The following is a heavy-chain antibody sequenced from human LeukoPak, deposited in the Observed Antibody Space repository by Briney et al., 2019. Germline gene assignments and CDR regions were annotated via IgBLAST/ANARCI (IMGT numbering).Heavy chain of an antibody. CDR1: GITFSNHW. CDR3: AGGTGWLIDS. J-gene: IGHJ4*02. CDR2: IKQDGSEK. D-gene: IGHD6-19*01. V-gene: IGHV3-7*01. Sequence: GGSLRLSCVASGITFSNHWMKWVRQAPGKGLEWVANIKQDGSEKFYVDSVKGRFTISRDNAKNSLYLQMNSLRAEDTALYYCAGGTGWLIDSWGQGTLVTVSS.